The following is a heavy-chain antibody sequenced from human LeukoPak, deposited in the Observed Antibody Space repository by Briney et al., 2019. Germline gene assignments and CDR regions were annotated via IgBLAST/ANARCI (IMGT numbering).Heavy chain of an antibody. D-gene: IGHD1/OR15-1a*01. CDR2: IYYSGST. CDR3: ASGAVTTHDY. V-gene: IGHV4-59*08. CDR1: GGSISSYY. J-gene: IGHJ4*02. Sequence: SETLSLTCTVSGGSISSYYWSCIRQPPGKGLEWIGYIYYSGSTNYNPSLKSRVTISVDTSKNQFSLKLSSVTAADTAVYYCASGAVTTHDYWGQGTMVTVSS.